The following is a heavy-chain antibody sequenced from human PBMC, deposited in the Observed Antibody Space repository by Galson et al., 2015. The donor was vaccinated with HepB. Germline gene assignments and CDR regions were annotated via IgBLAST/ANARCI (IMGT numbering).Heavy chain of an antibody. J-gene: IGHJ4*02. D-gene: IGHD2-15*01. CDR3: ARGRHCSGATCSFDY. CDR1: GYIFNNYW. CDR2: IYPDDSDV. V-gene: IGHV5-51*01. Sequence: QSGAEVKKPGESLKISCKASGYIFNNYWIGWVRQMPGEGLEWMGIIYPDDSDVRKSPSLQGQATISADKSISTAYLQWSSLRASDTAIFYCARGRHCSGATCSFDYWGQGTRVTVSS.